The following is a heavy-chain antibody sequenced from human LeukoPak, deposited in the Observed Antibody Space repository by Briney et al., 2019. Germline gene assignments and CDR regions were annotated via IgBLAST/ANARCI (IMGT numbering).Heavy chain of an antibody. CDR1: GGSISSYY. V-gene: IGHV4-59*01. Sequence: PSETLSLTCSVSGGSISSYYWSWIRQPPGKGLEWIGYSHYSGSTNYNPSLKSRVTISADTSNNQFSLKLISVTAADTAVYYCARTLRGEFSDYWGQGTLVTVSS. D-gene: IGHD3-16*01. CDR3: ARTLRGEFSDY. CDR2: SHYSGST. J-gene: IGHJ4*02.